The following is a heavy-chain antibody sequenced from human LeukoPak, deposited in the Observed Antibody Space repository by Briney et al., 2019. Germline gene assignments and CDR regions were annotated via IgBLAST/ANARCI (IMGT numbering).Heavy chain of an antibody. D-gene: IGHD3-9*01. Sequence: ASVKVSCKASGGTFISYAISWVRQAPGQGLEWMGRIIPIFGTANYAQKFQGRVTITTDESTSTAYMELSSLRSEDTAVYYCARGGRYFDWPYFDYWGQGTLVTVSS. V-gene: IGHV1-69*05. CDR2: IIPIFGTA. J-gene: IGHJ4*02. CDR3: ARGGRYFDWPYFDY. CDR1: GGTFISYA.